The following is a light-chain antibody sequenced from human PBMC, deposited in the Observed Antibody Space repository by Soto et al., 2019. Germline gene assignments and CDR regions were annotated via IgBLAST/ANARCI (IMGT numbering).Light chain of an antibody. Sequence: DFVVTQSPLSLPVTPGEPASISCRSSQSLLHSNGYNYLDWYLQKPGQSPQLLIYLGSNRTSGVPDRFSGSGSGTDFTLEISRVEAEDVGVYYCMQALQTPYTFGQGTKLEIK. CDR3: MQALQTPYT. V-gene: IGKV2-28*01. J-gene: IGKJ2*01. CDR1: QSLLHSNGYNY. CDR2: LGS.